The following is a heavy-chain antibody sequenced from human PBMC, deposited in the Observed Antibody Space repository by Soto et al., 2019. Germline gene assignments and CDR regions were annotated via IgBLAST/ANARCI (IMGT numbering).Heavy chain of an antibody. J-gene: IGHJ4*02. CDR2: IGTAGDP. D-gene: IGHD3-22*01. Sequence: PGGSLRLSCAASGFTFSSYDMHWVRQATGKGLEWVSAIGTAGDPYYPGSVKGRFTISRDNSKNTLYLQMNSLRAEDTAVYYCARRMAAQSEDYYDSSGFLKLDYWGQGTLVTVSS. CDR3: ARRMAAQSEDYYDSSGFLKLDY. V-gene: IGHV3-13*05. CDR1: GFTFSSYD.